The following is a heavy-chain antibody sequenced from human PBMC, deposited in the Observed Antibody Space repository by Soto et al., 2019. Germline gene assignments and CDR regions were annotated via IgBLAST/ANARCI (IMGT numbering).Heavy chain of an antibody. D-gene: IGHD3-16*01. CDR1: GFTFSSYS. CDR3: ARDDVLGPGYYYYYMDV. CDR2: ISSSSSTI. Sequence: PGGSLRLSCAASGFTFSSYSMNWVRQAPGKGLEWVSYISSSSSTIYYADSVKGRFTISRDNAKNSLYLQMNSLRAEDTAVYYCARDDVLGPGYYYYYMDVWGKGTTVTVSS. V-gene: IGHV3-48*01. J-gene: IGHJ6*03.